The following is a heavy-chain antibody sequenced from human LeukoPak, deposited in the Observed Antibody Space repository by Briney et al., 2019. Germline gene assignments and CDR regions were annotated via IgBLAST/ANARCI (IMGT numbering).Heavy chain of an antibody. Sequence: GRSLRLSCASSVFTFPTYAMGWVRQSPGKGLEWVSTISETGGGTHYANSVRGRFTISRDNSKNTLYLQMNNLRAEDTAIYYCDASDFWGQGTLVTVSS. J-gene: IGHJ4*02. CDR3: DASDF. CDR1: VFTFPTYA. CDR2: ISETGGGT. V-gene: IGHV3-23*01.